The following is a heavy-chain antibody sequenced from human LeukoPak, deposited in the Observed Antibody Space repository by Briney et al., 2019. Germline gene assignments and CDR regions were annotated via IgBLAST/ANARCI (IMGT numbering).Heavy chain of an antibody. V-gene: IGHV3-23*01. CDR2: ISGSGGST. J-gene: IGHJ3*02. D-gene: IGHD2-21*02. CDR1: GFTFSSYA. CDR3: ARGPVGGGGDRYAFDI. Sequence: GGSLRLSCAASGFTFSSYAMSWVRQAPGKGLEWVSAISGSGGSTYYADSVKGRFTISRDNSKNTLYLQMNSLRAEDTAVYYCARGPVGGGGDRYAFDIWGQGTMVTVSS.